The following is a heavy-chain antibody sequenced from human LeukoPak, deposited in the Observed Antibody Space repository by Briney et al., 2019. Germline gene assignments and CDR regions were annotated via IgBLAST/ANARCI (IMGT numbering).Heavy chain of an antibody. V-gene: IGHV3-64*01. J-gene: IGHJ4*02. Sequence: PGGSLRLSCTPSGFAPGSFAMPWVPQGAGKRLEYIASISVNGNTTYYDTSVKGRFVISRDNSRNKLYLQMGRLRPEDTAMYFCVRGGASGIDYWGRGALVTVS. CDR2: ISVNGNTT. CDR3: VRGGASGIDY. CDR1: GFAPGSFA. D-gene: IGHD1-26*01.